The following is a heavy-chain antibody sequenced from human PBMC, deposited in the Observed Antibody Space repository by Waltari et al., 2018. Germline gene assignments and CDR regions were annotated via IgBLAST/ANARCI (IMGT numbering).Heavy chain of an antibody. CDR3: ARAVDTAMGGPYGMDV. CDR2: IYYSGST. D-gene: IGHD5-18*01. CDR1: GGSIRSYY. J-gene: IGHJ6*02. V-gene: IGHV4-59*01. Sequence: QVQLQESGPGLVKPSETLSLTCTVSGGSIRSYYWSWIRQPPGKGLEWIGYIYYSGSTNYNPSLKSRVTISVDTSKNQFSLKLSSVTAADTAVYYCARAVDTAMGGPYGMDVWGQGTTVTVSS.